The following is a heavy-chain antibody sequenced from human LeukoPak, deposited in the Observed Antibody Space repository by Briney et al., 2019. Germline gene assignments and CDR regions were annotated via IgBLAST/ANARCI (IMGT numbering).Heavy chain of an antibody. Sequence: PGGSLRLSCAASGFTFSSYAMSWVRQAPGKGLEWVSAISSSGGSTYYADSVKGRFTISRDNSKNTLYLQMNSLRAEDTAVYYCAKDTGDYDILTGYYSWGQGTLVTVSS. D-gene: IGHD3-9*01. CDR3: AKDTGDYDILTGYYS. CDR1: GFTFSSYA. CDR2: ISSSGGST. V-gene: IGHV3-23*01. J-gene: IGHJ4*02.